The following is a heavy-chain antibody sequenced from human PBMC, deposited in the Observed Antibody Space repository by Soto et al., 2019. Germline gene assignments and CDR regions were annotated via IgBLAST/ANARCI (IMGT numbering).Heavy chain of an antibody. D-gene: IGHD3-22*01. CDR2: IYHTGTT. V-gene: IGHV4-30-2*01. CDR1: GGSINSCYYS. J-gene: IGHJ5*02. CDR3: ARGINYYDSSGDSWFDP. Sequence: SETLSLTCTVSGGSINSCYYSWTWIRQPPGKGLEWIGYIYHTGTTYYNTSLKSRVTISVDRSKNQFSLKLSSVTAADTAVYYCARGINYYDSSGDSWFDPWGQGTLVTVSS.